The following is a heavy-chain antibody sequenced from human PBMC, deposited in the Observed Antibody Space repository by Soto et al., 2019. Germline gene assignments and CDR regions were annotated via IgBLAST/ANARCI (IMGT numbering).Heavy chain of an antibody. CDR2: LSSTVIT. Sequence: SETLSLTCKVSRDSHSRSRSHWWAGIRQPPGKGLEWIGSLSSTVITTHNPSLGSRFTISVDAPNNKFSLEVTSVTAADTGFYYCARQMSSGLWAFDSWGQGTPVTVSS. D-gene: IGHD6-19*01. CDR1: RDSHSRSRSH. V-gene: IGHV4-39*01. J-gene: IGHJ4*02. CDR3: ARQMSSGLWAFDS.